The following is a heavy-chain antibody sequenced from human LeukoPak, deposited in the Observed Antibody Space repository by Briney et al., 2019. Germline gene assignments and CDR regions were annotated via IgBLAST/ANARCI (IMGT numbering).Heavy chain of an antibody. CDR1: GGSISSGGYY. V-gene: IGHV4-31*03. CDR2: IYYSGST. Sequence: PSETLSLTCTVSGGSISSGGYYWCWIRQHPGKGLEWIGYIYYSGSTYYNPSLKSRVTIPVDTSKNQFSLKLSSVTAADTAVYYCARTAQYYYDSSGHWHAFDIWGQGTMVTVSS. CDR3: ARTAQYYYDSSGHWHAFDI. J-gene: IGHJ3*02. D-gene: IGHD3-22*01.